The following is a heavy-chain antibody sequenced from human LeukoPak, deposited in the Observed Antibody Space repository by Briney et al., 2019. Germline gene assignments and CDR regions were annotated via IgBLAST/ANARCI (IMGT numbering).Heavy chain of an antibody. D-gene: IGHD2-15*01. J-gene: IGHJ6*03. Sequence: GASVKVSCKVSGYTLTELSMHWVRQAPGKGLEWMGGFDPEDGETIYAQKFQGRVTITADKSTSTAYMELSSLRSEDTAVYYCATLCCGSYYMDVWGKGTTVTVSS. CDR2: FDPEDGET. CDR1: GYTLTELS. CDR3: ATLCCGSYYMDV. V-gene: IGHV1-24*01.